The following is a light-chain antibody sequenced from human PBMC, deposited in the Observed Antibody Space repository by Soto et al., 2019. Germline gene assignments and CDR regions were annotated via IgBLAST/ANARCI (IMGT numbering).Light chain of an antibody. CDR1: SSDVGGYNY. CDR3: TSYTSSSTLDV. CDR2: EVS. J-gene: IGLJ1*01. Sequence: QSVLTQPASVSGSPGQSITISSTGTSSDVGGYNYVSWYQQHPGKAPKLIIYEVSNRPAGVSNRFSGSKSGHTASLTISGLQSEDEADYFCTSYTSSSTLDVFGTGTKVTVL. V-gene: IGLV2-14*01.